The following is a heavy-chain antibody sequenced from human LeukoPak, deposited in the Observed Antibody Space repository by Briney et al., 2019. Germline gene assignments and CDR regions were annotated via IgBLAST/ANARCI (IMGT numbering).Heavy chain of an antibody. CDR2: IKYDGGEK. J-gene: IGHJ4*02. V-gene: IGHV3-7*01. D-gene: IGHD3-9*01. CDR1: GIAFSGSW. Sequence: GGSLRLSCAASGIAFSGSWMTWVRQAPGKGLEWVANIKYDGGEKYYVDSVKGRFTISRDNAKNSLYLQMSSLRVEDTAVYYCARHLDWSFDYWGQGTLVTVSS. CDR3: ARHLDWSFDY.